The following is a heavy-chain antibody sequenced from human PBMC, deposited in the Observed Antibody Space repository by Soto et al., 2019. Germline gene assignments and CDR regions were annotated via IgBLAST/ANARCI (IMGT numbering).Heavy chain of an antibody. J-gene: IGHJ4*02. V-gene: IGHV1-18*01. CDR3: ERPRDWSRTSCYINY. D-gene: IGHD2-2*02. CDR1: GYTFTSYI. Sequence: QVQLVQSGAEVKKPGASVKVSCKASGYTFTSYIINWIRQAPGQGLEWMGWVSAYNGNTNYAQKLQGRVTMTTDTPTSTAYMELRSLRSDDTAVYCRERPRDWSRTSCYINYWGQGTLVTVSS. CDR2: VSAYNGNT.